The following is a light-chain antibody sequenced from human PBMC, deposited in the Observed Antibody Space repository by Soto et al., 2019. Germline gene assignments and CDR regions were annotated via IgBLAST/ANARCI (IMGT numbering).Light chain of an antibody. CDR1: QTVSSY. J-gene: IGKJ5*01. Sequence: DIQMTQSPSSLSASVGDRVNITCRASQTVSSYLNWYQQKPGTVPKLLIYATSNLQSGVPSRFSGSGSGTDFTLTISRLEPEDFAVYYCQQYGTTRITFGQGTRLEIK. CDR3: QQYGTTRIT. V-gene: IGKV1-39*01. CDR2: ATS.